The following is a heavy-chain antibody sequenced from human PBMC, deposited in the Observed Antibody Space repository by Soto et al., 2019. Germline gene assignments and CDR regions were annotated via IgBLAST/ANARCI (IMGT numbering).Heavy chain of an antibody. D-gene: IGHD3-22*01. CDR3: ATYDSSGYYYWY. Sequence: SVKVCCKASGGTFSSYTISWVRQAPGQGLEWMGRIIPILGIANYAQKFQGRVTITADKSTSTAYMELSSLRSEDTAVYYCATYDSSGYYYWYWGQGTLVTVSS. J-gene: IGHJ4*02. V-gene: IGHV1-69*02. CDR1: GGTFSSYT. CDR2: IIPILGIA.